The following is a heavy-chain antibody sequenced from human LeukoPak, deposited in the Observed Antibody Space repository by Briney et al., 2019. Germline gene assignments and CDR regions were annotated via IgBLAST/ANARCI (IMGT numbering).Heavy chain of an antibody. CDR2: IYYSGST. V-gene: IGHV4-39*02. Sequence: PSETLSLTCTVSGGSISSSSYYWGWIRQPPGKGLEWIGSIYYSGSTSYNPSLKSRVTISVDTSKNHFSLKLNSVTAADTGLYYCARNSSGWSFDYWGQRTLVTVSS. CDR1: GGSISSSSYY. J-gene: IGHJ4*02. D-gene: IGHD6-19*01. CDR3: ARNSSGWSFDY.